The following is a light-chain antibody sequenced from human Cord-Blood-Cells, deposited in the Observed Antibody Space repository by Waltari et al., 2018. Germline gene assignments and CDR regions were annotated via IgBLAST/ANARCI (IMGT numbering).Light chain of an antibody. CDR1: SSDVGSSNL. V-gene: IGLV2-23*03. Sequence: QSALTQPASVSGSPGQSITISCTGTSSDVGSSNLVSWHQQHPGKAPKLMIYEGSKRPSGVSNRFSGSKSGNTASLTISGLQAEDEADYYCCSYAGSSTFVFGGGTKLTVL. CDR2: EGS. J-gene: IGLJ3*02. CDR3: CSYAGSSTFV.